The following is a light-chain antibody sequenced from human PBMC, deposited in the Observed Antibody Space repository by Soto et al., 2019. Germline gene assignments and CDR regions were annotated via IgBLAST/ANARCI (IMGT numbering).Light chain of an antibody. Sequence: DFQMTQPPSTLSAAVGDRVTIACRASQNSRSRLGWFQQKLVKAPNLLIYAASSLESGVPQRFSGSGSGTEFCLTISSLQTDDFSTYYCQQYHIYWTFGQGTKV. CDR1: QNSRSR. V-gene: IGKV1-5*01. CDR2: AAS. J-gene: IGKJ1*01. CDR3: QQYHIYWT.